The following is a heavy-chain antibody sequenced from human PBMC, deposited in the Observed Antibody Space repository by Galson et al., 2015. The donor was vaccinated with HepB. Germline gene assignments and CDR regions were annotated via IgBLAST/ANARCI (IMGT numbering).Heavy chain of an antibody. J-gene: IGHJ3*02. CDR1: GGTFSSYT. CDR3: ARHSRDIVVRNAFDI. Sequence: SVKVSCKASGGTFSSYTISWVRQAPGQGLEWMGRIIPILGIANYAQKFQGRVTITADKSTSTAYMELSSLRSGDTAVYYCARHSRDIVVRNAFDIWGQGTMVTVSS. D-gene: IGHD5-12*01. V-gene: IGHV1-69*02. CDR2: IIPILGIA.